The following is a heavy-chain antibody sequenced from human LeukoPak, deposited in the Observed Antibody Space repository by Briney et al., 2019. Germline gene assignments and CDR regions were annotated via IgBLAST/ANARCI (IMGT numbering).Heavy chain of an antibody. CDR1: GYTFTGYY. J-gene: IGHJ4*02. V-gene: IGHV1-2*02. D-gene: IGHD3-22*01. CDR3: ARGSHVRLYDSPNGFDY. CDR2: INPNSGGT. Sequence: ASVKVSCKASGYTFTGYYMHWVRQAPGQGLEWMGWINPNSGGTNYAQQFQGRVTMTRDTSTSTVYMELSSLRSEDTAVYYCARGSHVRLYDSPNGFDYWGQGTLVTVSS.